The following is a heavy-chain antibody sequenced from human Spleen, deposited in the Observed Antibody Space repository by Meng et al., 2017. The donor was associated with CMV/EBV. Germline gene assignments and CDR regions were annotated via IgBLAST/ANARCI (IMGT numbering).Heavy chain of an antibody. CDR2: LNRSGSR. V-gene: IGHV4-34*01. J-gene: IGHJ6*02. Sequence: SQTLSLTCAVYGGPFSGYYWSWIRQPPGKGLEWIGELNRSGSRNYNPSLKSRVTVSVDTSKKQFSLQLTSVTAADTAVYYCARVPGYNSDGLNYYYYGMDDWGQGTTVTVSS. D-gene: IGHD6-19*01. CDR3: ARVPGYNSDGLNYYYYGMDD. CDR1: GGPFSGYY.